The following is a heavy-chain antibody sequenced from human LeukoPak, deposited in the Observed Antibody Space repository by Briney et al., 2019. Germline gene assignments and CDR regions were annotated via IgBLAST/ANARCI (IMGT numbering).Heavy chain of an antibody. CDR1: GYTFTDYG. Sequence: ASVKVSCKASGYTFTDYGISWVRQAPGQGLEWMGLISTYNGNTNYAQMLQDRVTMTIDTSTSTAYMELRSLRSDDTAVYYCARHFYASGGSWWYFDLWGRGTPVTVSS. CDR3: ARHFYASGGSWWYFDL. CDR2: ISTYNGNT. D-gene: IGHD3-10*01. V-gene: IGHV1-18*01. J-gene: IGHJ2*01.